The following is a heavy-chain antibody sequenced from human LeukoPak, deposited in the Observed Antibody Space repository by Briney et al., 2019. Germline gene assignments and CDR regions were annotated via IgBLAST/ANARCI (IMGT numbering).Heavy chain of an antibody. CDR2: ISSSSSYI. D-gene: IGHD6-13*01. CDR1: GLTFSTYS. V-gene: IGHV3-21*01. Sequence: GGSLRLSCAASGLTFSTYSMNWVRQAPGKGLEWVSSISSSSSYIYYADSVKGRFSISRDNAQNSVYLQLNSLRAEDTAVYYCAGGSSRNSYYFDCWGQGTLVTVSS. J-gene: IGHJ4*02. CDR3: AGGSSRNSYYFDC.